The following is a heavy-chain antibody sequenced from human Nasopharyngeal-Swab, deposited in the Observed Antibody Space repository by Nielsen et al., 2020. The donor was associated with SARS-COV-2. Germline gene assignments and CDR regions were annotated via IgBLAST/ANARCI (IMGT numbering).Heavy chain of an antibody. D-gene: IGHD3-3*01. Sequence: GESLKISCAASGFTFSNYNMNWVRQAPGKGLEWVSSISSSSTYIYYADSVKGRFTISRDNTKNSLSLQMNSLRAEDTAVYYCARDGLDYDFWSAYFMDVWGQGTTVIVSS. J-gene: IGHJ6*02. CDR3: ARDGLDYDFWSAYFMDV. CDR2: ISSSSTYI. V-gene: IGHV3-21*01. CDR1: GFTFSNYN.